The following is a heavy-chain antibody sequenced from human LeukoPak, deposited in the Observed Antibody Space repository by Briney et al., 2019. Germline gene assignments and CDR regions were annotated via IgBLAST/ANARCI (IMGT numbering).Heavy chain of an antibody. Sequence: GGSLRLSCAASGFTSSSYAMSWVRQAPGKGLEWVSAISSSGSTIYYADSVKGRFTISRDNAKNSLYLQMNSLRAEDTAVYYCAELGITMIGGVWGKGTTVTISS. CDR1: GFTSSSYA. CDR2: ISSSGSTI. J-gene: IGHJ6*04. CDR3: AELGITMIGGV. V-gene: IGHV3-48*03. D-gene: IGHD3-10*02.